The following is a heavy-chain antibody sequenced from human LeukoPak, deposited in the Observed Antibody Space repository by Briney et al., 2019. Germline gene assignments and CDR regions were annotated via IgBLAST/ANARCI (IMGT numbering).Heavy chain of an antibody. J-gene: IGHJ4*02. V-gene: IGHV3-7*01. CDR1: GFTFSNYW. Sequence: GGSLRLSCAASGFTFSNYWMAWLRQSPGKGLEWVANIKQDGIEKNYVDSVRGRFTISRDNAKSSLFLQMSSLRVDDTAVYYCARDQDGALDYWRQGSLVTVSS. CDR2: IKQDGIEK. CDR3: ARDQDGALDY. D-gene: IGHD4-17*01.